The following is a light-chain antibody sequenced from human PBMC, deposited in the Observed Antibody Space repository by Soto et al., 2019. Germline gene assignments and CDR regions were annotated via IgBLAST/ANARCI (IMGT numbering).Light chain of an antibody. J-gene: IGKJ1*01. CDR2: GAF. V-gene: IGKV3-15*01. Sequence: EIVLTQSPFTLSASTGERATLSCRASQSVSSNLAWYQQKNGQAPSLLIYGAFTRATGIPARFSGTGYGTEFNLTISSLQSEDFALYYCQQYNDWPLTFGQGTKVDIK. CDR1: QSVSSN. CDR3: QQYNDWPLT.